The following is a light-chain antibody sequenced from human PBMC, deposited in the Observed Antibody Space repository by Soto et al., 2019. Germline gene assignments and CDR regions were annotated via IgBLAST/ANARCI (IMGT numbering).Light chain of an antibody. V-gene: IGLV1-51*01. CDR2: DND. J-gene: IGLJ2*01. CDR3: GTWDSGLSAVV. Sequence: HSVLTQPPSVSAAPGQRVTISCSGSSSNIGNNYVSWYQQLPGTAPKLLIYDNDKRPSGIPDRFSGSKSGTSATLGITGLQTGDEADYYCGTWDSGLSAVVFGGGTKVTVL. CDR1: SSNIGNNY.